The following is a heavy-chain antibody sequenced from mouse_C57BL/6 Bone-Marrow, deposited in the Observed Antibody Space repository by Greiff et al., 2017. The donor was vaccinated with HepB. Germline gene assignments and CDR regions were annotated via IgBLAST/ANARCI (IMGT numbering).Heavy chain of an antibody. CDR3: ARSNYGNYGFAY. J-gene: IGHJ3*01. Sequence: EVKLMESGGGLVKPGGSLKLSCAASGFTFSDYGMHWVRQAPEKGLEWVAYISSGSSTNYYADTVKGRFTISRDNAKNTLFLQMTSLRSEDTAMYYCARSNYGNYGFAYWGQGTLVTVSA. V-gene: IGHV5-17*01. D-gene: IGHD2-1*01. CDR1: GFTFSDYG. CDR2: ISSGSSTN.